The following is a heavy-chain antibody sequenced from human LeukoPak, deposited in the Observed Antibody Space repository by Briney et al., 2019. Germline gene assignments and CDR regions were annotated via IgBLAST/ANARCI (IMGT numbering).Heavy chain of an antibody. D-gene: IGHD3-22*01. V-gene: IGHV1-69*05. J-gene: IGHJ4*02. CDR1: GGTFSSYA. Sequence: ASVKVSCKASGGTFSSYAISWVRQAPGQGLEWMGGIIPIFGTANYAQKFQGRVTITTDESTSTAYMELSSLRSGDTAVYYCARTYYYDSSGYYKTYYFDYWGQGTLVTVSS. CDR2: IIPIFGTA. CDR3: ARTYYYDSSGYYKTYYFDY.